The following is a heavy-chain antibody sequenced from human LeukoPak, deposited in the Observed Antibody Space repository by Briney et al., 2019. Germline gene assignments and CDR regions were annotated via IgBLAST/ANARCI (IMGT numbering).Heavy chain of an antibody. V-gene: IGHV4-39*07. CDR1: GGSISSSSYY. D-gene: IGHD3-10*01. CDR3: ARVGSYYYGSGPPNWFDP. Sequence: SETLSLTCTVSGGSISSSSYYWGWIRQPPGKGLEWIGSIYYSGSTYYNPSLKSRVTISVDTSKNQFSLKLSSVTAADTAVYYCARVGSYYYGSGPPNWFDPWGQGTLVTVSS. CDR2: IYYSGST. J-gene: IGHJ5*02.